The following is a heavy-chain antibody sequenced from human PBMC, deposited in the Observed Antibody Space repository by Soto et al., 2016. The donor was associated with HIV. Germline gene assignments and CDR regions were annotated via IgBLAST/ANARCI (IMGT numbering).Heavy chain of an antibody. CDR3: ARVGYDWNDAGAFDI. Sequence: QVQLVQSGAEVKKPGASVKVSCKTSEYNFIDYYIQWVRQAPGQGLEWMGWINPNSGGTNYAQKFQGRVTMTRDTSISTAYMELSRLRSDDTAVYYCARVGYDWNDAGAFDIWGQGTMVTVSS. CDR2: INPNSGGT. V-gene: IGHV1-2*02. J-gene: IGHJ3*02. D-gene: IGHD1-1*01. CDR1: EYNFIDYY.